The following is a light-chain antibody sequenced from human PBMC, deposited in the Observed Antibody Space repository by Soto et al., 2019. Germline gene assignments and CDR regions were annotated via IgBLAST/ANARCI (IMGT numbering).Light chain of an antibody. Sequence: EIVLTQSPATLSVSPGERATLSCRASQSVSSNLAWYQQKPGQAPRLLIYGASTRATGIPARFSGSGSGTDFTLSISSLQSQDSAIYYCQHYYNWPRTFGQGTKVDIK. CDR3: QHYYNWPRT. CDR2: GAS. CDR1: QSVSSN. J-gene: IGKJ1*01. V-gene: IGKV3-15*01.